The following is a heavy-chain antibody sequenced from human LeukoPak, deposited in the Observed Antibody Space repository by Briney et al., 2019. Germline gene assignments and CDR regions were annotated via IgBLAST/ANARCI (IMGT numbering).Heavy chain of an antibody. J-gene: IGHJ4*02. CDR1: GFSIGPFW. CDR3: ARDPVSGSGNYYTPFDY. D-gene: IGHD1-26*01. V-gene: IGHV3-7*01. CDR2: IRGDASRL. Sequence: PGGSLRLSCVASGFSIGPFWMTWVRQAPGKGLEWVANIRGDASRLYYVDSVKGRFTISRDNAKNSPYLQMSNLRAEDTSVYYCARDPVSGSGNYYTPFDYWGQGTLVTVSS.